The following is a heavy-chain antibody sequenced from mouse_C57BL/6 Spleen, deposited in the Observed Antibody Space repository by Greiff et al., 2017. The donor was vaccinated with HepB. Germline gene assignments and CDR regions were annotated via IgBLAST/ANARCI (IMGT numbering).Heavy chain of an antibody. J-gene: IGHJ4*01. CDR1: GFTFSNYW. V-gene: IGHV6-3*01. CDR2: IRLKSDNYAT. Sequence: EVHLVESGGGLVQPGGTMKLSCVASGFTFSNYWMNWVRQSPEKGLEWVAQIRLKSDNYATHYAGTVKGRFTITRDDSKRSVYLQMNNLRAEDTGIYYRTGNAGAMDYWGQGTSVTVSS. CDR3: TGNAGAMDY.